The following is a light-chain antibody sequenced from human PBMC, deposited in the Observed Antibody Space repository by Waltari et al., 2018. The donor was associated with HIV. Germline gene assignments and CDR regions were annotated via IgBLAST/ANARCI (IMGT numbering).Light chain of an antibody. CDR3: HQYGETSYT. CDR2: GSS. Sequence: IVLTQSSGTLSLSPGERVPLSCRASQTITSNYLVWFQQKPGQAPRLLIYGSSNRATGIPDRFRGSGSGTDFTLTISRLEPEDFAVYYCHQYGETSYTFGQGTKLEIK. V-gene: IGKV3-20*01. CDR1: QTITSNY. J-gene: IGKJ2*01.